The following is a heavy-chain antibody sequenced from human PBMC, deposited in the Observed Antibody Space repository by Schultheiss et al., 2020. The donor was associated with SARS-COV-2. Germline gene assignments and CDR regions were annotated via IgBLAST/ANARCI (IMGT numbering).Heavy chain of an antibody. CDR3: TRNSTSSGWFDP. V-gene: IGHV3-73*01. D-gene: IGHD5-18*01. CDR2: IRSKARNYAT. J-gene: IGHJ5*02. Sequence: GGSLRLSCVTSGFSFSGSGIYWVRQASGKGLEWVGRIRSKARNYATTYAASVKGRFIISRDESRNTSYLQMNSLKIEDTAVYYCTRNSTSSGWFDPWGLGTLVTVSS. CDR1: GFSFSGSG.